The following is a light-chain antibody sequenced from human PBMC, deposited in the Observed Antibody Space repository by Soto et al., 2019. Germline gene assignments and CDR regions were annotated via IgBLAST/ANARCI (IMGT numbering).Light chain of an antibody. V-gene: IGKV3-15*01. CDR3: QQSNDWCPIT. CDR2: DAS. Sequence: EIVMTQSPATLSVSPGERATLSCRASQSVGLNLAWYQQRPGQAPRLLIFDASTRATGIPARFSGSGSGTEFTLSISSLQSEDSAVYYCQQSNDWCPITFGQGTRLE. CDR1: QSVGLN. J-gene: IGKJ5*01.